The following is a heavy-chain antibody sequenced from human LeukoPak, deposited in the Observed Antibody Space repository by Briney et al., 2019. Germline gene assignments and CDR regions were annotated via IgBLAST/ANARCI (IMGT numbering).Heavy chain of an antibody. J-gene: IGHJ4*02. CDR3: ARGVGPTTAQSTFDY. Sequence: PSETLSLTCTVSGGSISSYYWSWIRQPPGKGLEWIGYIYYTGSTNCNPSLKSRVTISVDTSKNQLSLKLTSVTAADTAVYYCARGVGPTTAQSTFDYWGQGALVTVSS. D-gene: IGHD1-26*01. V-gene: IGHV4-59*08. CDR2: IYYTGST. CDR1: GGSISSYY.